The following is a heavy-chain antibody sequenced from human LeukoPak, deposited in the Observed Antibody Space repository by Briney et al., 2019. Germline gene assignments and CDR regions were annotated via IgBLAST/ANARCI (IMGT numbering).Heavy chain of an antibody. D-gene: IGHD2-15*01. J-gene: IGHJ4*02. CDR1: GFTFSSYG. V-gene: IGHV3-23*01. CDR2: ISRSGGST. CDR3: ANYCSGGSCLDFDY. Sequence: GGSLRLSCAASGFTFSSYGMSWVRQAPGKGLEWVSAISRSGGSTYYADSVKGRFTISRDNSKNTLYLQMNSLRAEDTAVYYCANYCSGGSCLDFDYWGQGTLVTVSS.